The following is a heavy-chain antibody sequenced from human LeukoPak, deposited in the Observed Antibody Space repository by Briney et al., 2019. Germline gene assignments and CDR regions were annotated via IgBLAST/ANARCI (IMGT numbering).Heavy chain of an antibody. J-gene: IGHJ5*02. D-gene: IGHD1-26*01. CDR1: CASISSHY. Sequence: SETLSLTCTVTCASISSHYWCWIRQTPGTGLEWIGDIYDRGSTTYNPSLKSRVSISVDTSRNQFSLNLRSVTAADTAVYYCAKIEVGRFDPWGQGTLVTVSS. CDR2: IYDRGST. CDR3: AKIEVGRFDP. V-gene: IGHV4-59*11.